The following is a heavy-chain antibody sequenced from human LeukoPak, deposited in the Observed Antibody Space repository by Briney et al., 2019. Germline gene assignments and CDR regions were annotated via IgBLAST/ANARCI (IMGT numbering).Heavy chain of an antibody. CDR2: IYYSGST. J-gene: IGHJ3*02. CDR1: GGSISSSSYY. CDR3: ARRYYYDSSGSSAFDI. D-gene: IGHD3-22*01. Sequence: SETLSLTCTVSGGSISSSSYYWGWIRQPPGKGLEWVGSIYYSGSTYYNPSLKSRVTISVDTSKNQFSLKLSSVTAADTAVYYCARRYYYDSSGSSAFDIWGQGTMVTVSS. V-gene: IGHV4-39*01.